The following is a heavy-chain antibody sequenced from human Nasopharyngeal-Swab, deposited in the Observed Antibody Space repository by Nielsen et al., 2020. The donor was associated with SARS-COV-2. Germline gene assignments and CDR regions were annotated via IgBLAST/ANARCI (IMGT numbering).Heavy chain of an antibody. CDR3: ARDHLMTVTIPYYYYGMDV. D-gene: IGHD4-11*01. Sequence: GGSLRLSCSASGFTFSSYAMHWVRQAPGKGLEYVSAISSNGGSTYYADSVKGRFTISRDNAKNSLYLQMNSLRAEDTAVYYCARDHLMTVTIPYYYYGMDVWGQGTTVTVSS. V-gene: IGHV3-64*04. CDR1: GFTFSSYA. J-gene: IGHJ6*02. CDR2: ISSNGGST.